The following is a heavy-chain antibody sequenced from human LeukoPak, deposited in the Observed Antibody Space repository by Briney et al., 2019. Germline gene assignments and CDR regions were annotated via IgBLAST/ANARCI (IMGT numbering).Heavy chain of an antibody. CDR2: IYSGGNT. CDR1: GFTVSINY. CDR3: ARERNYYDSSGYYEY. J-gene: IGHJ4*02. V-gene: IGHV3-53*05. Sequence: GGSLRLSCAASGFTVSINYMSWVRQAPGKGLEWVSVIYSGGNTYYEDSVKGRFTISRDNSKNTLYLQMNSLRAEDTAVYYCARERNYYDSSGYYEYWGQGTLVTVSS. D-gene: IGHD3-22*01.